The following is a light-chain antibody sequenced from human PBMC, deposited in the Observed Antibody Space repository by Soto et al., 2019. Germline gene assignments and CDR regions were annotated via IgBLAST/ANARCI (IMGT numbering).Light chain of an antibody. J-gene: IGKJ1*01. CDR1: QSISSW. V-gene: IGKV1-5*03. CDR3: QHYNTYPWT. Sequence: DIQMTQSPSTLSASLGDRVTFICRASQSISSWLAWYQQKAGKAPKLLIYKASALESGVPSRFSGSGSGTEFTLTISSLEPEDFATYYCQHYNTYPWTFGQGTKVDIK. CDR2: KAS.